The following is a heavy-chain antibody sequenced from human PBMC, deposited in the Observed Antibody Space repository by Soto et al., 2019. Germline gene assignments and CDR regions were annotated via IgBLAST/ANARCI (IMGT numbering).Heavy chain of an antibody. D-gene: IGHD2-8*02. J-gene: IGHJ4*02. V-gene: IGHV1-58*01. Sequence: ASVKVSCKASGLTFARSAFQWVWQARGQRLEWIGWIDAGSGNTNYAQKFQERVIINRDMSTSTAYMELSSLRSEDTAVYYCAAKLVYWAAFDYWGQGTLVTVSS. CDR2: IDAGSGNT. CDR3: AAKLVYWAAFDY. CDR1: GLTFARSA.